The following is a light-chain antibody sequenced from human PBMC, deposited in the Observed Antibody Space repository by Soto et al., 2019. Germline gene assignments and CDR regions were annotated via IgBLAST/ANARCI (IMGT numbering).Light chain of an antibody. CDR2: EVT. V-gene: IGLV2-8*01. CDR1: RSDVGRYNY. J-gene: IGLJ1*01. Sequence: QSALTQPPSASGSPGQSVTISCTGTRSDVGRYNYVSWYQPHPGKVPKLLIYEVTKRPSGIPDRFSGSKSGNTASLTVSGLQAEDEADYYCSSFVGSNIFVFGSGTKVTVL. CDR3: SSFVGSNIFV.